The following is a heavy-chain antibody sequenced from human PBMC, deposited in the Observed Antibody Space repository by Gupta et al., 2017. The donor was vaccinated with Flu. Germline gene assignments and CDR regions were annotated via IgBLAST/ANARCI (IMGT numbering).Heavy chain of an antibody. Sequence: QVQLVESGGGLVTHGGSLRLSCPASGLKFSDYYMSWIRHAPGKGLEWVSYSSTSGSTIYYGDSVKGRFTISRDYAKKSLYLQMSSLRAEDTAVYCCARDQIAARYPYYYYYMDVWGKGTTVTVSS. CDR1: GLKFSDYY. CDR3: ARDQIAARYPYYYYYMDV. V-gene: IGHV3-11*01. J-gene: IGHJ6*03. CDR2: SSTSGSTI. D-gene: IGHD6-6*01.